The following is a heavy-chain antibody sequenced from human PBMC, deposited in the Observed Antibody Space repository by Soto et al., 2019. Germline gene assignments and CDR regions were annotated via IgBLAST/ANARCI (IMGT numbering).Heavy chain of an antibody. CDR2: IFRSGSP. CDR3: ARISEDFWSGYTPY. D-gene: IGHD3-3*01. V-gene: IGHV4-4*02. CDR1: GGAISSSSW. Sequence: SETLSLTCAVSGGAISSSSWWSWVRQPPGKGLEWIGEIFRSGSPNYNPSFKSRLTISKDTSKSQVVLTMTNMDPVDTATYYCARISEDFWSGYTPYWGQGTLVTVSS. J-gene: IGHJ4*02.